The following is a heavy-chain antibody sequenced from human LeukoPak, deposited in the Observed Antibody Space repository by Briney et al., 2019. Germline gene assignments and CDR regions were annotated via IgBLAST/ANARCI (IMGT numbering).Heavy chain of an antibody. CDR1: GGSFSGYY. J-gene: IGHJ5*02. V-gene: IGHV4-34*01. Sequence: SETLSLTCAVYGGSFSGYYWSWIRQPPGKGLEWIGEINHSGNTNYNPSLKSRVTISVDTSKNQFSLKLSSVTAADTAVYYCARSYSGSYFNWFDPWGQGTLVTVSS. D-gene: IGHD1-26*01. CDR3: ARSYSGSYFNWFDP. CDR2: INHSGNT.